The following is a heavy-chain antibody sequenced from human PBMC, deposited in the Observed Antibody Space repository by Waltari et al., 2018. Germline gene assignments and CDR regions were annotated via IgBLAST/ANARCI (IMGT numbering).Heavy chain of an antibody. V-gene: IGHV4-4*02. Sequence: QVQLQESGPGLVKPSGTLSLTCAVSGGSIGSGALWSWVRQPPGKGLEWIGDIYHSGTTNYNPSLESRVTISIDNPKNHFSLKLRSVTAADTAMYYCAREREGGIRGQYGLDVWGQGTTVTVSS. CDR3: AREREGGIRGQYGLDV. CDR1: GGSIGSGAL. J-gene: IGHJ6*02. D-gene: IGHD3-16*02. CDR2: IYHSGTT.